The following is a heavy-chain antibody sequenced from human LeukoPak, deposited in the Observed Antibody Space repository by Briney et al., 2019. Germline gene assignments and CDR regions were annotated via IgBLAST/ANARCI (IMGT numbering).Heavy chain of an antibody. CDR2: INPRGGST. CDR3: ARDRGYFDY. V-gene: IGHV1-46*01. J-gene: IGHJ4*02. D-gene: IGHD3-16*01. Sequence: GASVKVSCKASGYIFTTYFMHWLRQAPGQGPEWMGIINPRGGSTDYAQKFQGRVTITADESTSTAYMELSSLRSEDTAVYYCARDRGYFDYWGQGTLVTVSS. CDR1: GYIFTTYF.